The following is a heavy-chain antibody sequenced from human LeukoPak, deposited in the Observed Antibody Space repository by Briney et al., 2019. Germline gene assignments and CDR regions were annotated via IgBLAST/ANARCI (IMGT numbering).Heavy chain of an antibody. CDR2: IYYSGTT. Sequence: PSETLSVTCSVSGGSINSSNYYWDWIRQPPGKGLEWIGSIYYSGTTFYKPSLKSRVTISVDASKNHFSLKMTSLTVADTAVHFCARHGGLVGVVQAFDPWGQGTLVTVSS. CDR1: GGSINSSNYY. CDR3: ARHGGLVGVVQAFDP. J-gene: IGHJ5*02. V-gene: IGHV4-39*01. D-gene: IGHD2-8*02.